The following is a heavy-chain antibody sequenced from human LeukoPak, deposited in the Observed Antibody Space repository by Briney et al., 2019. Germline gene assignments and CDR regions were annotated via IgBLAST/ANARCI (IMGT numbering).Heavy chain of an antibody. Sequence: ASVKVSCKASGYSFTSNVISWVRQAPGQGLEWMGWISAYNGNTNYAQKLQGRVTMTTDTSTSTAYMELRSLRSDDTAVYYCARASSSSLPYWGQGTLVTVSS. J-gene: IGHJ4*02. CDR3: ARASSSSLPY. CDR2: ISAYNGNT. D-gene: IGHD6-6*01. V-gene: IGHV1-18*01. CDR1: GYSFTSNV.